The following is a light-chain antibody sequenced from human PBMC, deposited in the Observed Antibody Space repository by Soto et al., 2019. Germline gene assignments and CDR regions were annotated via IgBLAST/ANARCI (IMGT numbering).Light chain of an antibody. V-gene: IGLV1-44*01. CDR2: RSN. Sequence: QSALTQPPSASGTPGQRVTIACSGSSSNIGRDTVNWYQQLPGTAPKLLIHRSNQRPSGVPGRFSGSKSGTSASLAISGLQYEHEADYYCASWDASLSGWVFGGGTKLTVL. J-gene: IGLJ3*02. CDR3: ASWDASLSGWV. CDR1: SSNIGRDT.